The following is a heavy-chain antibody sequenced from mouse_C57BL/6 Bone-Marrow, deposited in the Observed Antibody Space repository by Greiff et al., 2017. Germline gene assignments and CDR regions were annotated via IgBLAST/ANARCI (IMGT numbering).Heavy chain of an antibody. V-gene: IGHV3-6*01. CDR1: GYSITSGYY. CDR3: ARERYYSSYAMDY. Sequence: VQLKESGPGLVKPSQSLSLTCSVTGYSITSGYYWNWIRQFPGNKLEWMGYISYDGSNNYNPSLKNRISITRDTSKNQFFLKLNSVTTEDTATYYCARERYYSSYAMDYWGQGTSVTVSS. CDR2: ISYDGSN. J-gene: IGHJ4*01. D-gene: IGHD1-1*01.